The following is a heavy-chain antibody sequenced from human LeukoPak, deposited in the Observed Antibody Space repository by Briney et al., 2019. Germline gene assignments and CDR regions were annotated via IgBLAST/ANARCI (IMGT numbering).Heavy chain of an antibody. CDR1: GFTVSSNS. CDR2: IYSDNT. CDR3: ARRAGAYSHPYDY. V-gene: IGHV3-53*01. J-gene: IGHJ4*02. D-gene: IGHD4/OR15-4a*01. Sequence: GGSLRLSFTVSGFTVSSNSMSWVRQAPGKGLEWVSFIYSDNTHYSDSVKGRFTISRDNSKNTLYLQMNSLRAEDTAVYYCARRAGAYSHPYDYWGQGTLVTVSS.